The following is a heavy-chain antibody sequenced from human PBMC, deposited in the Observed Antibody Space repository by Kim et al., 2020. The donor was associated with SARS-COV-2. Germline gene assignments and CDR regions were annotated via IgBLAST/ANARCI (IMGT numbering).Heavy chain of an antibody. CDR1: GFTFSSYS. D-gene: IGHD3-9*01. Sequence: GGSLRLSCAASGFTFSSYSMNWVRQAPGKGLEWVSSISSSSYIYYADSVKGRFTISRDNAKNSLYLQMNSLRAEDTAVYYCARDRGYDSVDYWGQGTLVTVSS. V-gene: IGHV3-21*04. CDR2: ISSSSYI. J-gene: IGHJ4*02. CDR3: ARDRGYDSVDY.